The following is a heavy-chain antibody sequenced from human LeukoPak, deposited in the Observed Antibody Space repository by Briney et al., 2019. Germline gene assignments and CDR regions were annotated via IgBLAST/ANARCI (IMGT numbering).Heavy chain of an antibody. Sequence: PGGSLRLSCAASGFTFSSYAMHWVRQAPGKGLEWVAVISYDGSNKYYADSVKGRFTISRDNSKNTLYLQMNSLRAEDTAVYYCARDGRIYCSSTSCYMGSDDYYYYYGMDVWGQGTTVTVSS. V-gene: IGHV3-30-3*01. CDR1: GFTFSSYA. CDR3: ARDGRIYCSSTSCYMGSDDYYYYYGMDV. J-gene: IGHJ6*02. CDR2: ISYDGSNK. D-gene: IGHD2-2*02.